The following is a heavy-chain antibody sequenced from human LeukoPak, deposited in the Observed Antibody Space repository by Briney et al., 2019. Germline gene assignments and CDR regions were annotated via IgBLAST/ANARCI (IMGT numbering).Heavy chain of an antibody. D-gene: IGHD4-17*01. CDR3: ARARTVTTLRP. J-gene: IGHJ5*02. CDR2: ISAYSGNT. CDR1: GYTFTGYY. V-gene: IGHV1-18*04. Sequence: ASVKVSCKASGYTFTGYYMHWVRQAPGQGLEWMGWISAYSGNTNYAQKLQGRVTMTTDTSTSTAYMELRSLRSDDTAVYYCARARTVTTLRPWGQGTLVTVSS.